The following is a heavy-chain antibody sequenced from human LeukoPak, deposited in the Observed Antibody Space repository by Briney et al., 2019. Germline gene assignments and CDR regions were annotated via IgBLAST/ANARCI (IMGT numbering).Heavy chain of an antibody. V-gene: IGHV3-23*01. CDR1: GFTFSSYA. J-gene: IGHJ4*02. CDR3: AQGGYGDYVPTGYFDY. Sequence: GGSLRLSCTASGFTFSSYAMSWVRQAPGKGLEWVSIMSGSGDKTNHADSVKGRFTISRDNSKNTLYLQMNSLRAEDTAVYYCAQGGYGDYVPTGYFDYWGQGTLVTVSS. CDR2: MSGSGDKT. D-gene: IGHD4-17*01.